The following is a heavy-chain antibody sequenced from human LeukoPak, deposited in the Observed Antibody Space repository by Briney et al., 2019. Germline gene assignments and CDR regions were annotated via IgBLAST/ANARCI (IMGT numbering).Heavy chain of an antibody. D-gene: IGHD2/OR15-2a*01. CDR2: IFGGGSI. Sequence: GGSLRLSCAASGFTVSSNYMSWVRQAPGKELEWVSVIFGGGSIYYADSVKGRFTISRDTSENTLYLQMNSLRAEDTAVYYCAKEGLSTTWYYFDNWGQGTLVTVSS. CDR1: GFTVSSNY. V-gene: IGHV3-66*01. CDR3: AKEGLSTTWYYFDN. J-gene: IGHJ4*02.